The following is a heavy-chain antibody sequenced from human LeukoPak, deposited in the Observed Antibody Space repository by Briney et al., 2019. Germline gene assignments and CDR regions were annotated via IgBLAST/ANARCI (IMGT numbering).Heavy chain of an antibody. CDR1: GGSISSGDYY. CDR3: ARVGYYDSSGSDY. Sequence: SQTLSLTCTVSGGSISSGDYYWSWIRQPPGKGLEWIGYIYYSGSTNYNPSLKSRVTISVDTSKNQFSLKLSSVTAADTAVYYCARVGYYDSSGSDYWGQGTLVTVSS. D-gene: IGHD3-22*01. CDR2: IYYSGST. V-gene: IGHV4-30-4*01. J-gene: IGHJ4*02.